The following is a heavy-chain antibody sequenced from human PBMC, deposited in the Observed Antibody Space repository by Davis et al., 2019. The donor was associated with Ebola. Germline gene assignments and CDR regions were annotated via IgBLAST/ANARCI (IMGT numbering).Heavy chain of an antibody. CDR2: ISSSGDTP. D-gene: IGHD2-15*01. CDR1: GFTFSSFA. Sequence: PGGSLRLSCAASGFTFSSFAMAWVRQAPGKGLEWVSSISSSGDTPYYAVSVEGRFNISRDNAKNSVYLQMNNLRAEDTAVYYCGGWYWGQGTLVTVSS. J-gene: IGHJ4*02. V-gene: IGHV3-23*01. CDR3: GGWY.